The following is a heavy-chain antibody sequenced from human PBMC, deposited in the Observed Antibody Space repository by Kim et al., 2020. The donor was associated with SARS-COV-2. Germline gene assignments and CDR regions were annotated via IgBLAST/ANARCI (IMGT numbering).Heavy chain of an antibody. J-gene: IGHJ6*02. CDR2: IIPIFGTA. CDR1: GGTFSSYA. D-gene: IGHD3-10*01. V-gene: IGHV1-69*13. CDR3: ARDRLMVRGVPPDYYYGMDA. Sequence: SVKVSCKASGGTFSSYAISWVRQAPGQGLEWMGGIIPIFGTANYAQKFQGRVTITADESTSTAYMELSSLRSEDTAVYYCARDRLMVRGVPPDYYYGMDAWGQGTTVTVSS.